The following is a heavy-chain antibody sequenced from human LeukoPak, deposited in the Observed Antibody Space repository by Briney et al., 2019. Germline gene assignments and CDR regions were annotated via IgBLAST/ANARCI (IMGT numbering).Heavy chain of an antibody. CDR1: AGSISSYY. Sequence: PSETLSLTCTVSAGSISSYYWSWLRQPPGKGLEWIGYIYYSGSTNYNPSLTSRVTISIDTSKTQSSLNLSSVTAADTAVYYCARTLGATLFDYWGQGTLVTVSS. D-gene: IGHD1-26*01. V-gene: IGHV4-59*01. J-gene: IGHJ4*02. CDR3: ARTLGATLFDY. CDR2: IYYSGST.